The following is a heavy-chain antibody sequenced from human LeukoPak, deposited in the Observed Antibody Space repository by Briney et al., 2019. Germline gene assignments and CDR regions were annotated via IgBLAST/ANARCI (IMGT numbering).Heavy chain of an antibody. V-gene: IGHV3-73*01. CDR3: TTDLGSPIFYDSSGYYNERYFDY. J-gene: IGHJ4*02. Sequence: GGSLRLSCAASGFTFSGSALHWVRQASGKGLEWVGRIRSTANGYATAYAASVKGRFTISRDDSKNTLYLQMNSLKTEDTAVYYCTTDLGSPIFYDSSGYYNERYFDYWGQGTLVTVSS. CDR2: IRSTANGYAT. D-gene: IGHD3-22*01. CDR1: GFTFSGSA.